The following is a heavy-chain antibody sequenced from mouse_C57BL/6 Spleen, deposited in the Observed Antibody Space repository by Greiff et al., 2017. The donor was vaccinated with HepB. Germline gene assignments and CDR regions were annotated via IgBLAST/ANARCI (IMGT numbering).Heavy chain of an antibody. J-gene: IGHJ2*01. CDR3: ARNLMVTTGGYYFDY. CDR1: GFSLTSYG. V-gene: IGHV2-2*01. D-gene: IGHD2-3*01. Sequence: VHLVESGPSLVQPSQSLSITCTVSGFSLTSYGVHWVRQSPGKGLEWLGVIWSGGSTDYNAAFISRLSISKDNSKSQVFFKMNSLQADDTAIYYCARNLMVTTGGYYFDYWGQGTTLTVSS. CDR2: IWSGGST.